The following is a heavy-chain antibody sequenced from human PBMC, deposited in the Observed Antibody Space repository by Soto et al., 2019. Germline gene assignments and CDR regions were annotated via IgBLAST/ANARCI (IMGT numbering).Heavy chain of an antibody. D-gene: IGHD3-9*01. CDR1: GYSFTSYW. Sequence: PGESLKISCKGSGYSFTSYWIGWVRQMPGKGLEWMGIIYPGDSDTRYSPSFQGQVTISADKSISTAYLQRSSLKASDTAMYSCASPYYDILTGYLYFDYWGQGTLVTVSS. V-gene: IGHV5-51*01. J-gene: IGHJ4*02. CDR3: ASPYYDILTGYLYFDY. CDR2: IYPGDSDT.